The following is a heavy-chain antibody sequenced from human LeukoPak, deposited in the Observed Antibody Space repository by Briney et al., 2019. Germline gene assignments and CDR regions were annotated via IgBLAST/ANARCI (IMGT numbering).Heavy chain of an antibody. J-gene: IGHJ4*02. V-gene: IGHV3-21*01. CDR3: ARGAGTSYFDY. Sequence: GGSLRLSCAASGFTFSSYSMNWARQVSGKGLEWVSYISSSSTYINYADSLKGRFTISRDNAKNSLYLQMNSLRAEVTAVYYCARGAGTSYFDYWGQGTLVTVSS. D-gene: IGHD1-1*01. CDR2: ISSSSTYI. CDR1: GFTFSSYS.